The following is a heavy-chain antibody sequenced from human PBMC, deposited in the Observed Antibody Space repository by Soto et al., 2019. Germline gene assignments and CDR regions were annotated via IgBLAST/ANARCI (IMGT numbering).Heavy chain of an antibody. D-gene: IGHD5-12*01. V-gene: IGHV4-59*12. J-gene: IGHJ6*03. Sequence: RRIRKTPGKGLEWIGYIYYSGSTNYNPSLKSRVTISVDTSKNQFSLKLSSVTAADTAVYYCARDRLATNDYYYYYMDVWGKGTTVTVSS. CDR3: ARDRLATNDYYYYYMDV. CDR2: IYYSGST.